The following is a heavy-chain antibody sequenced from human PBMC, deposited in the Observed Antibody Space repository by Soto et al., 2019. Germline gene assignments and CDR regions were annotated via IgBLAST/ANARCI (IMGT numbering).Heavy chain of an antibody. D-gene: IGHD2-8*02. J-gene: IGHJ3*02. V-gene: IGHV3-30*04. CDR2: ISYDGSNK. Sequence: GGSLRLSCAASGFTFSSYAMHWVRQAPGKGLEWVAVISYDGSNKYYADSVKGRFTISRDNSKNKLYLQMNSLRAEDTAVYYCARDLVVGSTAGAFDIWGQGTMVTVSS. CDR3: ARDLVVGSTAGAFDI. CDR1: GFTFSSYA.